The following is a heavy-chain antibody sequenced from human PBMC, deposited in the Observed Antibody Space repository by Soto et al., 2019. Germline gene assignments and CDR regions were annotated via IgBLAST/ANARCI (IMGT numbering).Heavy chain of an antibody. CDR1: GDSVSSNSPA. CDR2: TYYRSKWYN. J-gene: IGHJ5*02. CDR3: ARGILYISSCYYNLFDL. Sequence: PSQTLSLTYAISGDSVSSNSPAWNWIRQSPSRGLEWLGRTYYRSKWYNDYAVSVKSRITINPDTSKNQFSLQLNSVTPEDTAVYDCARGILYISSCYYNLFDLWGQGTMLTVSS. V-gene: IGHV6-1*01. D-gene: IGHD6-13*01.